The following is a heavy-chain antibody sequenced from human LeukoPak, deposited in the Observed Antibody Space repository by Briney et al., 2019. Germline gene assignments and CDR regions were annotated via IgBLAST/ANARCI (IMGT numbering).Heavy chain of an antibody. J-gene: IGHJ5*02. CDR2: IYPSRST. CDR1: GGSISSGGYS. V-gene: IGHV4-30-2*01. D-gene: IGHD4-17*01. CDR3: ARTPTVTRNWFDP. Sequence: PSQTLSLTCAVSGGSISSGGYSWGWIRQPPGKGLEWIGYIYPSRSTYYNPSLNSLVTISVDRSKNQFSLKLSSVTAADTAVYYCARTPTVTRNWFDPWGQGTLVTVSS.